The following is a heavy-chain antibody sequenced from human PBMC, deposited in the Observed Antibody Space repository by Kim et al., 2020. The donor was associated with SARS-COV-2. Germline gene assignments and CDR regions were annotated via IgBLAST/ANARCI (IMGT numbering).Heavy chain of an antibody. CDR2: ISSSSSYI. Sequence: GGSLRLSCAASGFTFSSYSMNWVRQAPGKGLEWVSSISSSSSYIYYADSVKGRFTISRDNAKNSLYLQMNSLRAEDTAVYYCARAPQLPQYYFDYWGQGTLVTVSS. CDR3: ARAPQLPQYYFDY. V-gene: IGHV3-21*01. D-gene: IGHD6-6*01. CDR1: GFTFSSYS. J-gene: IGHJ4*02.